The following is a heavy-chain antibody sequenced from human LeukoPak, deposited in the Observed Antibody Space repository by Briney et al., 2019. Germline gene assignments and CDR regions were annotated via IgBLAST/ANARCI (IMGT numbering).Heavy chain of an antibody. CDR2: INPNSGGT. D-gene: IGHD3-22*01. Sequence: ASVKVSCKASGYTFTGYYMHWVRQAPGQGLEWMGWINPNSGGTNYAQKFQGRATMTRDTSISTAYMELSRLRSGDTAVYYCARSLDYYDSSGYRNDYWGQGTLVAVSS. CDR3: ARSLDYYDSSGYRNDY. CDR1: GYTFTGYY. V-gene: IGHV1-2*02. J-gene: IGHJ4*02.